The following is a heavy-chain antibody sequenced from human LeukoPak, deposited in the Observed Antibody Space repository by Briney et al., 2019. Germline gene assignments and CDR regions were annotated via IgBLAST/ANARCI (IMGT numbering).Heavy chain of an antibody. CDR3: ARSSDWGSVY. CDR2: IYTSGST. V-gene: IGHV4-61*02. CDR1: GGSISSGSYY. D-gene: IGHD7-27*01. J-gene: IGHJ4*02. Sequence: PSETLSLTCTVSGGSISSGSYYWSWIRQPAGKGLEWIGRIYTSGSTNYNPSLKSRVTISVDTSKNQFSLKLSFVTAADTAVYYCARSSDWGSVYWGQGTLVTVSS.